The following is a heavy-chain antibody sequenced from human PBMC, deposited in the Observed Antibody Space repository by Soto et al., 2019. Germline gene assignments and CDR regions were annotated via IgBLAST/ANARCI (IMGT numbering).Heavy chain of an antibody. J-gene: IGHJ6*02. CDR2: IYPGDSDT. Sequence: GESLKISCKGSGYSFTSYWIGWVRQMPGKGLEWMGIIYPGDSDTRYSPSFQGQVTISADKSISTAYLQWSSLKASDAAMYYCARHDYSGSPNYYYGMDVWGQGTTVTVSS. CDR3: ARHDYSGSPNYYYGMDV. V-gene: IGHV5-51*01. D-gene: IGHD3-10*01. CDR1: GYSFTSYW.